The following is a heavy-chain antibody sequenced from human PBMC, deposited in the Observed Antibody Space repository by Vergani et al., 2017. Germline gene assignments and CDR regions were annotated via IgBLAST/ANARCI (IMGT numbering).Heavy chain of an antibody. CDR1: GFIFSTYA. CDR3: ARGRVVVTAIGWYFDL. J-gene: IGHJ2*01. CDR2: ISASGAPT. D-gene: IGHD2-21*02. Sequence: EVQLLESGGDLVQPGGSLRLSCTASGFIFSTYAMSWVRQAPGKGLEWVSGISASGAPTYYADSVKGRVTISRDNSKNQFSLKLSSVTAADTAVYYCARGRVVVTAIGWYFDLWGRGTLVTVSS. V-gene: IGHV3-23*01.